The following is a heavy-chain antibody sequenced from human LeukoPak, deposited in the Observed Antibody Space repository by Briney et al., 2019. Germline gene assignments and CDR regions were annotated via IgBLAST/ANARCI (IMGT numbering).Heavy chain of an antibody. CDR1: GFTFSSYS. D-gene: IGHD3-10*01. CDR2: ISSSSSYI. V-gene: IGHV3-21*01. Sequence: GGSLRLSCAASGFTFSSYSMNWVRQAPGKGLEWVSSISSSSSYIYYADSVKGRFTISRDNAKNSLYLQMNSLRAEDTAVCYCARGVYGSGSYSFDYWGQGTLVTVSS. J-gene: IGHJ4*02. CDR3: ARGVYGSGSYSFDY.